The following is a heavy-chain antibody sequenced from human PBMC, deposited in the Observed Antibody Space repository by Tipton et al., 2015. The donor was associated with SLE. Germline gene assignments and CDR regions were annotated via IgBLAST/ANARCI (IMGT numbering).Heavy chain of an antibody. D-gene: IGHD7-27*01. Sequence: TLSLTCTVSGYSISSGHLWGWIRQAPGKGLEWIASVFRSGTSHYNPSLKSRVTISVDTSKNQFSLKLSSVAAADTAVYYCAREGLGTSYYYYTDVWGKGTTVTVSS. V-gene: IGHV4-38-2*02. CDR1: GYSISSGHL. CDR3: AREGLGTSYYYYTDV. J-gene: IGHJ6*03. CDR2: VFRSGTS.